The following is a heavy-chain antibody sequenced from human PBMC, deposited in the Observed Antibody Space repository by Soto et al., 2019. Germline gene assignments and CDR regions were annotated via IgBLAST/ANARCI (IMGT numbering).Heavy chain of an antibody. CDR3: ARGRNSSSWYSPFDY. V-gene: IGHV4-34*01. D-gene: IGHD6-13*01. J-gene: IGHJ4*02. CDR1: GGSFSGYY. CDR2: INHSGST. Sequence: SETLSLTCAVYGGSFSGYYWSWIRQPPGKGLEWIGEINHSGSTNYNPSLKSRVTISVDTSKNQFPLKLSSVTAADTAVYYCARGRNSSSWYSPFDYWGQGTLVTVSS.